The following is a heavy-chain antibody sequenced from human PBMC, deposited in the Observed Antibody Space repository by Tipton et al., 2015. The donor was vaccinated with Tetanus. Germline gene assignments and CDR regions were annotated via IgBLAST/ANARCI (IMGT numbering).Heavy chain of an antibody. Sequence: SLRLSCAASGFTFSSYAMSWVRQAPGKGVEWVSGICDSGGSTYYADSVKDRVTISRDKSKNTQYLQMNSLRAEDTAEYYCAKWYGELSSYFYYYGMDVWGQGTTVTVSS. CDR2: ICDSGGST. J-gene: IGHJ6*02. CDR3: AKWYGELSSYFYYYGMDV. D-gene: IGHD3-10*01. CDR1: GFTFSSYA. V-gene: IGHV3-23*01.